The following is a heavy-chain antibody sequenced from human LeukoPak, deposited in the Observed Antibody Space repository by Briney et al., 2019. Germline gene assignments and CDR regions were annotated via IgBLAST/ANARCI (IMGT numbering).Heavy chain of an antibody. V-gene: IGHV3-21*01. J-gene: IGHJ5*02. CDR2: ITSTSSHI. D-gene: IGHD3-16*01. CDR1: GFTFSDYS. CDR3: ARARLGYYDEYFDP. Sequence: GGSLRLSCATSGFTFSDYSMTWVRQAPGKGLEWVSSITSTSSHINYADSVRGRFTISRNNAKNALFLQMTSLTDEDTALYYCARARLGYYDEYFDPWGQGTQVTVSS.